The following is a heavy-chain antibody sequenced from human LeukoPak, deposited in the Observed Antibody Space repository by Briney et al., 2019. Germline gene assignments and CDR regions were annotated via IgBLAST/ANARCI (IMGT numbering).Heavy chain of an antibody. CDR2: INPNSGGT. J-gene: IGHJ4*02. CDR1: GYTFTGYY. CDR3: ARVKNYYDSSGYYGY. D-gene: IGHD3-22*01. V-gene: IGHV1-2*02. Sequence: ASVKVSCKASGYTFTGYYMHWVRQAPGQGLEWMGWINPNSGGTDYAQKFQGRVTMTRDTSISTAYMELSRLRSDDTAVYYYARVKNYYDSSGYYGYWGQGTLVTVSS.